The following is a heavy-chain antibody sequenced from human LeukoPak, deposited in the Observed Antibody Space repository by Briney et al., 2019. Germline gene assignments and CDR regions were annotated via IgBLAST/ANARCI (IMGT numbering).Heavy chain of an antibody. J-gene: IGHJ4*02. Sequence: PGGSLRLSCAASGFTFSSYEMNWVRQAPGKGLEWLSYISSSGSTLYHADSVKGRFTISRDNAKNSLYLQMNSLRAEDTAVYYCARAPDYFFFDYWGQGTLVTVSS. D-gene: IGHD4/OR15-4a*01. V-gene: IGHV3-48*03. CDR3: ARAPDYFFFDY. CDR2: ISSSGSTL. CDR1: GFTFSSYE.